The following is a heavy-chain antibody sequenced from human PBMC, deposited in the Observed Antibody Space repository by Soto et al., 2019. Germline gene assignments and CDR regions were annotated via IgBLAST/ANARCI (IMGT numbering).Heavy chain of an antibody. CDR3: ARDSVRYYDFWSGYYIGQYYYYMDV. D-gene: IGHD3-3*01. CDR1: GFTFSSYW. J-gene: IGHJ6*03. Sequence: GSLRLSCAASGFTFSSYWMSWVRQAPGKGLEWVANIKQDGSEKYYVDSVKGRFTISRDNAKNSLYLQMNSLRAEDTAVYYCARDSVRYYDFWSGYYIGQYYYYMDVWGKGTTVTVSS. CDR2: IKQDGSEK. V-gene: IGHV3-7*01.